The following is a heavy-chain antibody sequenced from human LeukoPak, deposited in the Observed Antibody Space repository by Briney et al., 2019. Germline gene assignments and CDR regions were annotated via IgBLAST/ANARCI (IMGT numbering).Heavy chain of an antibody. CDR2: IYHSGRT. J-gene: IGHJ4*02. CDR1: GYSISSGYY. V-gene: IGHV4-38-2*02. Sequence: SETLSLTCTVSGYSISSGYYWGWIRQPPGKGLEWIGSIYHSGRTFYNPSLKSRVTISVDTSKNQFSLKLTSVTAADTAVYYCARRAGAYSHPYDYWGQGTLVTVSS. CDR3: ARRAGAYSHPYDY. D-gene: IGHD4/OR15-4a*01.